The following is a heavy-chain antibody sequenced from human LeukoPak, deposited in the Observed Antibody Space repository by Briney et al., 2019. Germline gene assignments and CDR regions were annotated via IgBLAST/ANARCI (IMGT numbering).Heavy chain of an antibody. CDR2: IYYSGST. CDR3: ASLRWLQLPSFDY. D-gene: IGHD5-24*01. J-gene: IGHJ4*02. Sequence: SETLSLTCTVSGGSISSSSYYWGWISQPPGKGLEWIGSIYYSGSTYYNPSLKSRVTISVDTSKNQFSLKLSSVTAADTAVYYCASLRWLQLPSFDYWGQGTLVTVSS. V-gene: IGHV4-39*01. CDR1: GGSISSSSYY.